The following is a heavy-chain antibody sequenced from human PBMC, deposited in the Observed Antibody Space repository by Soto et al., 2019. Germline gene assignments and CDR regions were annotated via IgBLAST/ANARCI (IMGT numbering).Heavy chain of an antibody. CDR2: IWYDGSNK. CDR3: GGDCGFSNYGSSRSEYFLYGMDV. V-gene: IGHV3-33*01. D-gene: IGHD3-16*01. J-gene: IGHJ6*02. CDR1: GFTFSSYG. Sequence: QVQLVESGGGVVQPGRSLRLSCAASGFTFSSYGMHWVRQAPGKGLEWVAVIWYDGSNKYYADSVKGRFTISRDNSKNQLYLAMDRLWCEGTGVYYLGGDCGFSNYGSSRSEYFLYGMDVLGQGTTVTVSS.